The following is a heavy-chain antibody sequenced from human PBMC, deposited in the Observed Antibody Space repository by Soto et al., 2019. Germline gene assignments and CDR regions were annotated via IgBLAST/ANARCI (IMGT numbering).Heavy chain of an antibody. D-gene: IGHD4-17*01. CDR2: IHYSGTT. Sequence: ASETLSLTCTVSGDSISSSSYFWGWIRQPPGKGLEWIGSIHYSGTTYYSPSLKSRVTISVDTSKNQFSLNLNSVTAADTALYYCARHDYDHLNWFDPWGQGTLVTVSS. CDR1: GDSISSSSYF. V-gene: IGHV4-39*01. CDR3: ARHDYDHLNWFDP. J-gene: IGHJ5*02.